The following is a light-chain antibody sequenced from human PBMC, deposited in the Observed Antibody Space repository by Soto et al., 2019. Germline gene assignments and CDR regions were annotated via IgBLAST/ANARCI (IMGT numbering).Light chain of an antibody. CDR1: PSVRRN. Sequence: SVLTQSPAALTLSLGERVTLSXRASPSVRRNLAWYQQRTGQXTRLLXXGEXTRATGIPARFSGSGSGTEFTLTISSLQSEYFAVSYCQQYNNWPPRTVGQGTRLEI. CDR2: GEX. V-gene: IGKV3-15*01. J-gene: IGKJ5*01. CDR3: QQYNNWPPRT.